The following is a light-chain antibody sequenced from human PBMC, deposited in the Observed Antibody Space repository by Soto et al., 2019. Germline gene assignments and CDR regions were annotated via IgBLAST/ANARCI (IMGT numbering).Light chain of an antibody. CDR3: SSYTSSSAGV. V-gene: IGLV2-14*01. CDR1: SSDVGGYNY. J-gene: IGLJ2*01. Sequence: QSVLTQPASVSGSPGQSITISCTGTSSDVGGYNYVSWYQQHPGKAPKLMIYDVTNRPSGVSNRFSGSKSGNTASLTISGLQAEDEAYYYCSSYTSSSAGVFGGGTKLTFL. CDR2: DVT.